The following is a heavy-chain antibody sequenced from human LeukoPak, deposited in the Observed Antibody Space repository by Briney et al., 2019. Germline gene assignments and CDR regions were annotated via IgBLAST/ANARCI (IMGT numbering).Heavy chain of an antibody. D-gene: IGHD4-23*01. V-gene: IGHV3-30*03. CDR3: ATLGGVVTPWDYYYGMDV. Sequence: GGSLRLSCAASGFTFSSYGMHWVRQAPGKGLEWVAVISYDGSNKYYADSVKGRFTISRDNFKNTLYLQMNSLRAEDTAVYYCATLGGVVTPWDYYYGMDVWGQGTTVTVSS. CDR2: ISYDGSNK. J-gene: IGHJ6*02. CDR1: GFTFSSYG.